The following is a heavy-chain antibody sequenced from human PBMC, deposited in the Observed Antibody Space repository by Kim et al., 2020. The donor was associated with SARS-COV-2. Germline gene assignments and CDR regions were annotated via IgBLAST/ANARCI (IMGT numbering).Heavy chain of an antibody. CDR3: ARLQTSHYYYGMDV. V-gene: IGHV4-39*01. Sequence: NPSLKSRVTISVNTSKNQFPLKLSSVTAADTAAYYCARLQTSHYYYGMDVWGQGTTVTVSS. J-gene: IGHJ6*02. D-gene: IGHD1-1*01.